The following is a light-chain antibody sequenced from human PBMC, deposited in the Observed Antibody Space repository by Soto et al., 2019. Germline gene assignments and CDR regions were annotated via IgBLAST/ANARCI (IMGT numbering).Light chain of an antibody. CDR2: DAS. J-gene: IGKJ4*01. Sequence: EIMLTQSPATLYLSPGERATLSCRASQSVSSYLAWYQQKPGQAPRLLIYDASNRATGIPARFSGSGSGTDFTLTISSLEPEDFAVYYCQQRSNWLTFGGGTKVDIK. CDR3: QQRSNWLT. V-gene: IGKV3-11*01. CDR1: QSVSSY.